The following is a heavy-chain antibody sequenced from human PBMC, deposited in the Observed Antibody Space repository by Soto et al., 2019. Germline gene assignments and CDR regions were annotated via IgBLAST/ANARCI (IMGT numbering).Heavy chain of an antibody. J-gene: IGHJ4*02. CDR2: IYYSGST. CDR3: ARGAEYSGYYFDY. D-gene: IGHD5-12*01. Sequence: SETLSLTCTVSGASISNHYWSWVRQPPGKGLEWIGYIYYSGSTNYNPSLKSRLTMSLDTSKNQFSLILNSVTAADTAVYYRARGAEYSGYYFDYWAQGTLVTVSS. V-gene: IGHV4-59*11. CDR1: GASISNHY.